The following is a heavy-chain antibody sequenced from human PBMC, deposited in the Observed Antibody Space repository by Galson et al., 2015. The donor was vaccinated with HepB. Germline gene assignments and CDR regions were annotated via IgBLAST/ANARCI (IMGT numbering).Heavy chain of an antibody. CDR1: GFTFGDYA. CDR3: TRDPRDIVATIEPVYYYGMDV. J-gene: IGHJ6*02. Sequence: SLRLSCAASGFTFGDYAMSWVRQAPGKGLEWVGFIRSKAYGGTTEYAASVKGRFTISRDDSKSIAYLQMNSLKTEDTAVYYCTRDPRDIVATIEPVYYYGMDVWGQGTTVTVSS. D-gene: IGHD5-12*01. V-gene: IGHV3-49*04. CDR2: IRSKAYGGTT.